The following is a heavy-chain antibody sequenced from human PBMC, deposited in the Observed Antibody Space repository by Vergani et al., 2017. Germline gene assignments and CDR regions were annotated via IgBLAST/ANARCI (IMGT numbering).Heavy chain of an antibody. Sequence: EVQLVESGGGLVQPGGSLRLSCAASGFTVSSNYMSWVRQAPGKGLEWVSVIYSGGSTYSADSVKGRFTISRHNSKNTLYLQMNSLRAEDTAVYYCARGEYDILTGYFKGFDYWGQGTLVTVSS. CDR1: GFTVSSNY. CDR3: ARGEYDILTGYFKGFDY. D-gene: IGHD3-9*01. V-gene: IGHV3-53*04. J-gene: IGHJ4*02. CDR2: IYSGGST.